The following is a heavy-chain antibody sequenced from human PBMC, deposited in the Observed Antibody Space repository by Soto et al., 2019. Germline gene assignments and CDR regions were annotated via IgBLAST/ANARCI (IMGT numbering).Heavy chain of an antibody. V-gene: IGHV5-51*03. D-gene: IGHD3-3*01. Sequence: GASLKISCKGSGYSFTSYWIGWVRQMPGKGLEWMGIIYPGDSDTRYSPSFQGQVTISADKSISTAYLQWSSLKASDTAMYYCARGRATIFGVAYDSFDYWGKGTLVPVS. CDR3: ARGRATIFGVAYDSFDY. CDR1: GYSFTSYW. J-gene: IGHJ4*02. CDR2: IYPGDSDT.